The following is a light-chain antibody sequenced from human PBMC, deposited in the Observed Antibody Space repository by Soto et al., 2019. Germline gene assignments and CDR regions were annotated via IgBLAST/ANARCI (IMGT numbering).Light chain of an antibody. CDR3: HHYDRSPIFT. J-gene: IGKJ3*01. V-gene: IGKV3-20*01. Sequence: EIVLTQSPGTLSLSPGERATLSCRASQSVSDNHLAWHHQKPGQPPRLLIYGASNRATGIPDRFSGRGSGTDFTLTISRLEPEDFATYYCHHYDRSPIFTFGPGTKVAI. CDR1: QSVSDNH. CDR2: GAS.